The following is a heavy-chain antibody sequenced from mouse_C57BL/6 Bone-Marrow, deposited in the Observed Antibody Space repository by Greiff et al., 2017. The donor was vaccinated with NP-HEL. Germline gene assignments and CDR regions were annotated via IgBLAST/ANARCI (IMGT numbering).Heavy chain of an antibody. CDR3: ARRRGYDYDGGPYWYFDV. V-gene: IGHV1-37*01. J-gene: IGHJ1*03. Sequence: EVQGVESGPELVKPGASVKISCKASGYSFTGYFMNWVKQSHGKSLEWIGRINPYNGDTFYNQKFKGKATLTVDKSSSTAHMELLSLTSEDFAVYYCARRRGYDYDGGPYWYFDVWGTGTTVTVSS. CDR2: INPYNGDT. D-gene: IGHD2-4*01. CDR1: GYSFTGYF.